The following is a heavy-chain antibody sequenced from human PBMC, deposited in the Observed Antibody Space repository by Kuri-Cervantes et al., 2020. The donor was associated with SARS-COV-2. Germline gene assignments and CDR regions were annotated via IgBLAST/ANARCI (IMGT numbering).Heavy chain of an antibody. J-gene: IGHJ4*02. CDR1: GYSISSGYY. CDR3: ARTSYGSALY. CDR2: IYYSGST. V-gene: IGHV4-38-2*02. D-gene: IGHD3-10*01. Sequence: SETLSLTCTVSGYSISSGYYWGWIRQPPGKGLEWIGSIYYSGSTYYNPSLKSRVTISVDTSKNQFSLKLSSVTAADTAVYYCARTSYGSALYWGQGTLVTVSS.